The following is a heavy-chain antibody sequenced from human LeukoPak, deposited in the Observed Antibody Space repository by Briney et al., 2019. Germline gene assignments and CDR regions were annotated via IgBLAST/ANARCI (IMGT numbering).Heavy chain of an antibody. D-gene: IGHD6-6*01. J-gene: IGHJ3*02. CDR1: GFIFSDQS. CDR2: ISANSLHI. V-gene: IGHV3-21*01. Sequence: PGGSLRLSCAASGFIFSDQSMNWVRQAPGKGLEWVSSISANSLHIFYADSVKGRFTISRDNAKNSLFLQMNSLRAEDTAVYYCAIFSIQLARNDNDAFDIWGQGTMVTVSS. CDR3: AIFSIQLARNDNDAFDI.